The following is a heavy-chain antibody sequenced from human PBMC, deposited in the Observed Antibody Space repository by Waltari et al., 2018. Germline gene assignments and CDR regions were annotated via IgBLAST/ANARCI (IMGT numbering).Heavy chain of an antibody. J-gene: IGHJ3*02. CDR1: GGSFSGYY. CDR2: INHNGRT. D-gene: IGHD3-22*01. CDR3: ARVLYAVVITKGAFDI. Sequence: QVQLQQWGAGLLKPSETLSLTCAVYGGSFSGYYWSWIRQPPGKGLEWIGEINHNGRTNYNPSLKRQVTISVDASKNQFSLKLSSVTAADTAVYYCARVLYAVVITKGAFDIWGQGTMVTVSS. V-gene: IGHV4-34*01.